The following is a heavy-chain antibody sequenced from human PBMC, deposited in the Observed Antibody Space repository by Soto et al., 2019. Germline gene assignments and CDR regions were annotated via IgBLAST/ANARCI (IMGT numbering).Heavy chain of an antibody. D-gene: IGHD6-13*01. CDR3: ARDQQQLEGPFDY. Sequence: GASVKVSCKASGDTFSTYAISWVRQAPGQGLEWMGGIIPIFTTANYAQKFQGRLTITADKSTNTAYMELNSLRAEDTAVYYCARDQQQLEGPFDYWGQGTQVTVSS. CDR1: GDTFSTYA. J-gene: IGHJ4*02. V-gene: IGHV1-69*06. CDR2: IIPIFTTA.